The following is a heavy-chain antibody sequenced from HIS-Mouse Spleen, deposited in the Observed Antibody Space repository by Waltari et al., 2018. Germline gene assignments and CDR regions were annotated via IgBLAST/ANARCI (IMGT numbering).Heavy chain of an antibody. CDR2: IYYSGAT. V-gene: IGHV4-39*07. CDR1: GGSISSSSYY. D-gene: IGHD6-13*01. Sequence: QLQLQESGPGLVKPSETLSLTCTVSGGSISSSSYYWGWIRQPPGKGLEWIGSIYYSGATHHNPSLKSRVTISVDTPTNQFSLKLSSVTAADTAVYYCAREIPYSSSWYDWYFDLWGRGTLVTVSS. CDR3: AREIPYSSSWYDWYFDL. J-gene: IGHJ2*01.